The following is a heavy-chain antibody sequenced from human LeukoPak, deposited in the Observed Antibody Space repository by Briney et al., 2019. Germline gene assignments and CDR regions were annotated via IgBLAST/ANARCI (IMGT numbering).Heavy chain of an antibody. CDR1: GGSISSYY. Sequence: SETLSLTCTVSGGSISSYYWSWIRQPPGKGLEWIGYIYYSGSTNYNPSLKSRVTISVDTSKNQFSLKLSSVTAADTAVYYCARGDYTFDYWGQGTLVTVSS. V-gene: IGHV4-59*01. CDR3: ARGDYTFDY. J-gene: IGHJ4*02. D-gene: IGHD4-11*01. CDR2: IYYSGST.